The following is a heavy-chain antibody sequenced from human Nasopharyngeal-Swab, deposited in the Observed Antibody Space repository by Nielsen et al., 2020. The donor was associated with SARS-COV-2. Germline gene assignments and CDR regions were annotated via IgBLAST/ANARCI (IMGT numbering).Heavy chain of an antibody. CDR3: ARDGYSSSSVYYYYYYGMDV. CDR2: ISAYNGNT. D-gene: IGHD6-6*01. V-gene: IGHV1-18*01. Sequence: WVRQAPGQGLEWMGWISAYNGNTSYAQKLQGRVTMTTDTSTSTAYMELRSLRSDDTAVYYCARDGYSSSSVYYYYYYGMDVWGQGTTVTVSS. J-gene: IGHJ6*02.